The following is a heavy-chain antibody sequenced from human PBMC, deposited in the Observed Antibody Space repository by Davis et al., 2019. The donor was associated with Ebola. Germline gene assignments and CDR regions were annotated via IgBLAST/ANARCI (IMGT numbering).Heavy chain of an antibody. CDR1: GYTFTSYY. D-gene: IGHD2-15*01. CDR3: ARGPRVVAAMNSFDY. Sequence: ASVKVSCKASGYTFTSYYMHWVRQAPGQGLEWMGIINPSGGSTSYAQKFQGRVTMTRDTSTSTVYMELSSLRSEDTAVYYCARGPRVVAAMNSFDYWGQGTLVTVSS. CDR2: INPSGGST. V-gene: IGHV1-46*01. J-gene: IGHJ4*02.